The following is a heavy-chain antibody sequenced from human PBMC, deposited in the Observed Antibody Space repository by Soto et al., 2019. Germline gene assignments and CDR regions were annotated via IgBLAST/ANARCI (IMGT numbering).Heavy chain of an antibody. CDR2: IYSGGST. CDR3: ARALGYCSGGSCFPRDYYYYYMDV. J-gene: IGHJ6*03. D-gene: IGHD2-15*01. V-gene: IGHV3-53*04. Sequence: GGSLRLSCAASGFTVSSNYMSWVRQAPGKGLEWVSVIYSGGSTYYADSVKGRFTISRHNSKNTLYLQMNSLRAEDTAVYYCARALGYCSGGSCFPRDYYYYYMDVWGKGTTVTVSS. CDR1: GFTVSSNY.